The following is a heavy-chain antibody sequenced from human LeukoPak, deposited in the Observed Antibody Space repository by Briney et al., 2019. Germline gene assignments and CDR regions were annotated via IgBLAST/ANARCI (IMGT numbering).Heavy chain of an antibody. D-gene: IGHD2-8*01. CDR2: SSGSGNTI. CDR1: GFTFSGYE. V-gene: IGHV3-48*03. CDR3: ARDYCTNGVCYSYYYYYYMDV. Sequence: PGGSLRLSCAASGFTFSGYEMNWVRQAPGKGLEWVAYSSGSGNTIYYADSVKGRFTISRDNSKNTLYLQMNSLRAEDTAVYYCARDYCTNGVCYSYYYYYYMDVWGKGTTVTVSS. J-gene: IGHJ6*03.